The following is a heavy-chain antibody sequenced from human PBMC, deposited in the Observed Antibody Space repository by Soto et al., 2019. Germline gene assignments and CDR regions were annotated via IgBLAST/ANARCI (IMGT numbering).Heavy chain of an antibody. CDR2: INWNSNSV. V-gene: IGHV3-9*01. CDR1: GFPFDDNA. Sequence: EVRLVESGGDLVQPGGSLRLSCTASGFPFDDNAMHWVRQTPGRGLEWVAGINWNSNSVMYGDSVKGRFTISRDNPKNSLFLQMNRLRPEDTALYFCVKDMESSAWPTWDAFEVWGQGTMVTVSS. J-gene: IGHJ3*01. D-gene: IGHD6-25*01. CDR3: VKDMESSAWPTWDAFEV.